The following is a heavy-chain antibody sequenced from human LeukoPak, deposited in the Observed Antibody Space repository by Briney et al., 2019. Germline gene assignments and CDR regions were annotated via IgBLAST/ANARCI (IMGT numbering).Heavy chain of an antibody. Sequence: GGSLRLSCAASGFTFSSYSMNWVRQAPGKGLEWVSSISSSSSYIYYADSVKGRFTISRDNAKNSLYLQMNSLRAEDTAVYYCSGVPTAVRGAISAWGQGTLVTVSS. CDR1: GFTFSSYS. J-gene: IGHJ4*02. V-gene: IGHV3-21*01. CDR3: SGVPTAVRGAISA. D-gene: IGHD3-10*01. CDR2: ISSSSSYI.